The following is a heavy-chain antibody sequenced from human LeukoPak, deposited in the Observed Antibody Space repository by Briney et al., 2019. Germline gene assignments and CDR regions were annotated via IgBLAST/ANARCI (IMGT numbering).Heavy chain of an antibody. D-gene: IGHD2-2*01. CDR2: IKQDGSEK. V-gene: IGHV3-7*01. J-gene: IGHJ4*02. Sequence: GGSLRLSCAASGFTFSSYWMSWVRQAPGKGLEWVANIKQDGSEKYYVDSVKGRCTISRDNAKNSLYLQKISLRAEDTAVYYCARIYCSTTDCYYDYWGQGTLVTVSS. CDR1: GFTFSSYW. CDR3: ARIYCSTTDCYYDY.